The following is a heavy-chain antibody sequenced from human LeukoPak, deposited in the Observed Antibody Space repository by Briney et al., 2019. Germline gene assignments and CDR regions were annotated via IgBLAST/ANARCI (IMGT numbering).Heavy chain of an antibody. V-gene: IGHV3-23*01. J-gene: IGHJ6*02. CDR1: GFTFSTYA. D-gene: IGHD6-19*01. CDR3: AKSSAPGGYYYYGMDV. Sequence: GGSLRLSCAASGFTFSTYAMSWVRQAPGKGLEWVSGISGDGDITYYAGSVRGRFTISRDNSKNTLFLQMNSLRAEDTAIYYCAKSSAPGGYYYYGMDVWGQGTTVTVSS. CDR2: ISGDGDIT.